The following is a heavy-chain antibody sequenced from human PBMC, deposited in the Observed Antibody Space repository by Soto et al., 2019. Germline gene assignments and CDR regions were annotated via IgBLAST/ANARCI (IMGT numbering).Heavy chain of an antibody. CDR1: GFTFSSYG. V-gene: IGHV3-30*18. CDR2: IPYDGSNK. J-gene: IGHJ3*02. Sequence: GGSLRLSCAASGFTFSSYGMHWVRQAPGKGLEWVAVIPYDGSNKYCADSVKGRFTISRDNSKNTLYLQMNSLRAEDTAVYYCAKAMVVVTAISGGGGFDKWGQGTLATVSS. CDR3: AKAMVVVTAISGGGGFDK. D-gene: IGHD2-21*02.